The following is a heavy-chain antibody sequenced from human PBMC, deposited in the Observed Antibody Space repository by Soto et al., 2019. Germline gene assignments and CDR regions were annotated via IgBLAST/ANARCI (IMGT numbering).Heavy chain of an antibody. CDR3: ARDYFGSGNAFDI. J-gene: IGHJ3*02. CDR1: GGSISSGGHY. Sequence: QLQESGPGLVKPSQTLSLTCTVSGGSISSGGHYWSWIRQHPGKGLEWIGYMHYSGSTFYNPSLKSRVSISVDTSNNQFSLKLSSVTAADTAVYYCARDYFGSGNAFDIWGQGTMVTVSS. CDR2: MHYSGST. D-gene: IGHD3-10*01. V-gene: IGHV4-31*03.